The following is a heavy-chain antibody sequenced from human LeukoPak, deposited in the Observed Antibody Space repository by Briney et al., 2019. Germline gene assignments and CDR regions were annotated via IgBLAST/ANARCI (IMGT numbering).Heavy chain of an antibody. Sequence: GESPKISCKGSGYSFTSYWIAWVRQLPGKGLEFMGIISPGDSDTTYSPSFHGQVTISVDKSITTAYLQWTYLKASDTSMYYCARLTTGHLDYWGQGTLVTVSS. CDR1: GYSFTSYW. J-gene: IGHJ4*02. V-gene: IGHV5-51*01. D-gene: IGHD1-1*01. CDR3: ARLTTGHLDY. CDR2: ISPGDSDT.